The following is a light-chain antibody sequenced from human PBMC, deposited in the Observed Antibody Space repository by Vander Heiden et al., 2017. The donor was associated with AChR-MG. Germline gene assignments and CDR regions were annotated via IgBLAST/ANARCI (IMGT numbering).Light chain of an antibody. J-gene: IGKJ1*01. CDR2: GAS. CDR3: QQYGSSRT. V-gene: IGKV3-20*01. Sequence: DIVLTQSPGTLSLSPGERATLSCRASQSSSNTYVAWYQQKPGHAPRLLIYGASNRATGIPDRFRGSGSGTDFTLTISRLEPDDFAMYYCQQYGSSRTFGQGTKVEIK. CDR1: QSSSNTY.